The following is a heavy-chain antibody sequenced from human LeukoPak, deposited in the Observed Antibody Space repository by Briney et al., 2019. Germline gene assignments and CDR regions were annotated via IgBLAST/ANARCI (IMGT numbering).Heavy chain of an antibody. CDR3: AAGSSGWYVDY. V-gene: IGHV1-58*01. Sequence: ASVTVSFTSSGFTFTTSAVQWVRQARGQRREWIGWIVVDSGNTNYAQKFQERVTITRDMSTGTASMELSSLRSEDTAMYYCAAGSSGWYVDYWGQGTLVTASS. CDR2: IVVDSGNT. J-gene: IGHJ4*02. CDR1: GFTFTTSA. D-gene: IGHD6-19*01.